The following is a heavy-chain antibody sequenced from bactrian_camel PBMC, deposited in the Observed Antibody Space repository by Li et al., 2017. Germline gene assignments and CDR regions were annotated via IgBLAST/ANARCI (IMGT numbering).Heavy chain of an antibody. CDR3: AADLTRSGGCAGRRVMDFDA. Sequence: VQLVESGGGSVQTGGSLRLSCSASGYTFSSRCMGWFRQVPGKEREGVARVSSTGGTYYGDSVKGRFTISRDNAKNTVYLQMNSLESEDTAMYYCAADLTRSGGCAGRRVMDFDAWGQGTQVTVS. CDR1: GYTFSSRC. CDR2: VSSTGGT. V-gene: IGHV3S67*01. J-gene: IGHJ6*01.